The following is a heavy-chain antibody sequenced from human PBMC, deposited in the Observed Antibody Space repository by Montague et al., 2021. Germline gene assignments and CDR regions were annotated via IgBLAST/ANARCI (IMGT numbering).Heavy chain of an antibody. CDR2: ISYDGSNK. Sequence: SLRLSCAASGFTFSSYAMHWVRQAPGKGLEWVAVISYDGSNKYYADSVKGRFTISRDNSKNTLYLQMNSLRAEDTAVYYCARSLTSDLLAEYFQHWGQGTLVTVSS. V-gene: IGHV3-30-3*01. CDR3: ARSLTSDLLAEYFQH. J-gene: IGHJ1*01. CDR1: GFTFSSYA. D-gene: IGHD2-2*01.